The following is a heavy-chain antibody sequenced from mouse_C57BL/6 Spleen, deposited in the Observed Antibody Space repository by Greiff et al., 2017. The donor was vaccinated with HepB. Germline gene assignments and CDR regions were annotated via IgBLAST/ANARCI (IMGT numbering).Heavy chain of an antibody. CDR2: ISDGGSYT. D-gene: IGHD2-2*01. V-gene: IGHV5-4*03. CDR3: ARGGVTTPYYAMDY. Sequence: EVKLVESGGGLVKPGGSLKLSCAASGFTFSSYAMSWVRQTPEKRLEWVATISDGGSYTYYPDNVKGRFTISRDNAKNNLYLQMSHLKSEDTAMYYGARGGVTTPYYAMDYWGQGTSVTVSS. J-gene: IGHJ4*01. CDR1: GFTFSSYA.